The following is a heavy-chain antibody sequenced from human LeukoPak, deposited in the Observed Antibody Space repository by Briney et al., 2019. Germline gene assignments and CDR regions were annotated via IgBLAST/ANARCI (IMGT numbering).Heavy chain of an antibody. V-gene: IGHV1-24*01. J-gene: IGHJ4*02. D-gene: IGHD1-26*01. CDR1: GYTLTELS. CDR2: FYPEDGET. Sequence: VASVKVSCKVSGYTLTELSMHWVRQAPGKGLEWMGGFYPEDGETIYAQKFQGRVTMTEDTSTDTAYMELSRLRSEDTAVYYCATGVGATTLDYWGQGTLVTVSS. CDR3: ATGVGATTLDY.